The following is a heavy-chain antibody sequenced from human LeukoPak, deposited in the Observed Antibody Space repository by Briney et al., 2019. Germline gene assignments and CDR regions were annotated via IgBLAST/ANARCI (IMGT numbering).Heavy chain of an antibody. Sequence: PGGSLRLSCAASGFTFSGHYMHWVRQAPGKGLVWVSHIKGDGSDTRYADSVEGRFIISRDNAKNTLYLQMNSLRAEDTGVYFCARDHRWSYDYWGQGPLVTVSS. CDR1: GFTFSGHY. V-gene: IGHV3-74*01. D-gene: IGHD1-26*01. J-gene: IGHJ4*02. CDR3: ARDHRWSYDY. CDR2: IKGDGSDT.